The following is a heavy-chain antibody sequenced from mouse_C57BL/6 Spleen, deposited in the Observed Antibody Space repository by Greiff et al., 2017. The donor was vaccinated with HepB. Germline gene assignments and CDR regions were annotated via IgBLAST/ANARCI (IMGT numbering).Heavy chain of an antibody. V-gene: IGHV5-4*01. CDR1: GFTFSSYA. J-gene: IGHJ2*01. Sequence: VKLVESGGGLVKPGGSLKLSCAASGFTFSSYAMSWVRQTPEKRLEWVATISDGGSYTYYPDNVKGRFTISRDNAKNNLYLQMSHLKSEDTAMYYCARDYKDYYGLDYWGQGTTLTVSS. D-gene: IGHD1-2*01. CDR2: ISDGGSYT. CDR3: ARDYKDYYGLDY.